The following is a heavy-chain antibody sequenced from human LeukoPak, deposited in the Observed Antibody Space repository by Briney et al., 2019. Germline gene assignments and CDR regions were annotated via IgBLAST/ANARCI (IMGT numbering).Heavy chain of an antibody. V-gene: IGHV1-69*01. CDR3: ARGVIWGVINNWFDP. J-gene: IGHJ5*02. CDR1: GGTFSSYA. D-gene: IGHD3-10*01. Sequence: SVKVSCKASGGTFSSYAISWVRQAPGQGLEWMGGIIPIFGTANYAQKFQGRVTITADESTSTAYMELSRLRSEDTAVYYCARGVIWGVINNWFDPWGQGTLVTVSS. CDR2: IIPIFGTA.